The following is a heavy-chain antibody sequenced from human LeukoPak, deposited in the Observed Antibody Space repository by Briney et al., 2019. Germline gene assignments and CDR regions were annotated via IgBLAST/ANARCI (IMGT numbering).Heavy chain of an antibody. Sequence: PSETLSLTCAVYGGSFSGYYWSWIRQPPGKGLEWIGEINHSGSTNYNPSLKSRVTISVDTSKNQFSLKLSSVTAADTAVYYCAKFGGGNYYEAFFDFWGQGALVTVSS. V-gene: IGHV4-34*01. D-gene: IGHD3-16*01. CDR3: AKFGGGNYYEAFFDF. CDR1: GGSFSGYY. CDR2: INHSGST. J-gene: IGHJ4*02.